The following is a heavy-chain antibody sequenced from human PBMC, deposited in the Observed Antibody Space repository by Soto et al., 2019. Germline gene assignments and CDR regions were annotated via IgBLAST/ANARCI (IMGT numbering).Heavy chain of an antibody. CDR2: ISVSDAFI. V-gene: IGHV3-23*01. J-gene: IGHJ4*02. CDR1: GFNVGAFA. CDR3: TRETVAGITGLDY. D-gene: IGHD1-20*01. Sequence: EVQLLESGGDLVQPGGSLRLSCAASGFNVGAFAVTWVRQAQGKGLEWVSGISVSDAFIYYADSVRGRFSISRDASENILYLQMNSLRVDDTALYYCTRETVAGITGLDYWGPGTLVTVSS.